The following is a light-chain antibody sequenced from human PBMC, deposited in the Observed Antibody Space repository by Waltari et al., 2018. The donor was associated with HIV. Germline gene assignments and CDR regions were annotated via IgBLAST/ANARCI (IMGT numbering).Light chain of an antibody. V-gene: IGLV2-11*01. CDR1: GRDVGNFNF. Sequence: QSALTQPRSVSGSPGPSVTISCTRTGRDVGNFNFVSWYQHLPAKAPKLLIYDVTKRPSGVPDRFSGSKSGDTASLTISGLQAEDEADYYCCTYAAKYVLFGGGTNLTVL. J-gene: IGLJ2*01. CDR3: CTYAAKYVL. CDR2: DVT.